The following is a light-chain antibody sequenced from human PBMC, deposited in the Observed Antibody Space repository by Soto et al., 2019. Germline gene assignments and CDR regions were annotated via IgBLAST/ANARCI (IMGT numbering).Light chain of an antibody. CDR2: ATS. J-gene: IGKJ4*01. Sequence: DIQMTQSPSSLSASVGDRVTITCRASQGIYSRLAWYQQKPGKAPELLIYATSTLQNGVPSRFSGSGFGTDFTLSISSMQTADSARYFCQQTDDFPLTFGGGTKVDIK. CDR3: QQTDDFPLT. V-gene: IGKV1-12*01. CDR1: QGIYSR.